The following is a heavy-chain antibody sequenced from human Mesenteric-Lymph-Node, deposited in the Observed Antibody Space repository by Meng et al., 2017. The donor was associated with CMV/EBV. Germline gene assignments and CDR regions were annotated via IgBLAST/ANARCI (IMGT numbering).Heavy chain of an antibody. CDR1: GFTFSDYY. CDR2: IRSSGNTG. Sequence: LSLTCAASGFTFSDYYMNWIRQAPGKGLEWVSNIRSSGNTGHYADSVKGRFTISRDNAKNSLYLQMNSLRAEDTAVYYCARDTQLLLTSWGQGTLVTVSS. V-gene: IGHV3-11*01. CDR3: ARDTQLLLTS. J-gene: IGHJ5*02. D-gene: IGHD2-2*01.